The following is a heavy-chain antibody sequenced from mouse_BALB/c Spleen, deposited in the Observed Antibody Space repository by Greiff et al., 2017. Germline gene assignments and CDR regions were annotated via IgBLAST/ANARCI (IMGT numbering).Heavy chain of an antibody. Sequence: VQLQQPGAELVMPGASVKMSCKASGYTFTDYWMHWVKQRPGQGLEWIGAIDTSDSYTSYNQKFKGKATLTVDESSSTAYMQLSSLTSEDSAVYYCHIYYGNYFDYWGQGTTLTVSS. D-gene: IGHD2-1*01. CDR1: GYTFTDYW. CDR2: IDTSDSYT. CDR3: HIYYGNYFDY. V-gene: IGHV1-69*01. J-gene: IGHJ2*01.